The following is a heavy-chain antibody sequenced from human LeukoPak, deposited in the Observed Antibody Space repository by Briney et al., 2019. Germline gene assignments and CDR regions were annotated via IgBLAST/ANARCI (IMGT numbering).Heavy chain of an antibody. CDR3: AKDGGPSSWFEQQLVGREYYFDF. CDR1: GGSIGIDDYY. Sequence: KSSETLSLTCTVSGGSIGIDDYYWTWIRQPPGKGLEWIGYIYHRGTTYYNPSLESRVTISVDRSKNQFSLKLSSVTAADTAVYYCAKDGGPSSWFEQQLVGREYYFDFWVQGKLVTVSS. CDR2: IYHRGTT. J-gene: IGHJ4*02. V-gene: IGHV4-30-2*01. D-gene: IGHD6-13*01.